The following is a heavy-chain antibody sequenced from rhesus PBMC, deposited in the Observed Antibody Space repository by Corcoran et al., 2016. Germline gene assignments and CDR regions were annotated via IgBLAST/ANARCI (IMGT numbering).Heavy chain of an antibody. CDR1: GFTLSGYW. Sequence: VQLVESGGGLAKPGGSLRLSCAASGFTLSGYWVHWVRQAPGKGLEWISVINSAGRSTYFTDSVKGRFTISRENAKNTLFLQMDGLRAEDTAVYYCAVQYSNFGGWYFDLWGPGTPITISS. CDR2: INSAGRST. CDR3: AVQYSNFGGWYFDL. D-gene: IGHD4-23*01. J-gene: IGHJ2*01. V-gene: IGHV3-14*01.